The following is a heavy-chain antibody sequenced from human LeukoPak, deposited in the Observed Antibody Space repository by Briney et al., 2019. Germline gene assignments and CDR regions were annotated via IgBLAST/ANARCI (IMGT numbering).Heavy chain of an antibody. J-gene: IGHJ6*03. CDR2: IYYSGST. CDR3: ARLRQGYYDSSGYYWGAYYYYYYMDV. Sequence: SETLSLTCTVSGGSISSYYWSWIRQPPGKGLEWIGYIYYSGSTNYNPSLKSRVTISVDTSKNQFSLKLSSVTAADTAVYYCARLRQGYYDSSGYYWGAYYYYYYMDVWGEGTTVTVSS. D-gene: IGHD3-22*01. V-gene: IGHV4-59*08. CDR1: GGSISSYY.